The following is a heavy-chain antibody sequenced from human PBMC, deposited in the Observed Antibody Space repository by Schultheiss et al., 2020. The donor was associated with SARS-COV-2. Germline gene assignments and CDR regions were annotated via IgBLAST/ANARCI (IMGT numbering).Heavy chain of an antibody. Sequence: GGSLRLSCAASGFTFSRFWMLWVRQPPGKGLVWVSRINSDGSTTTYADSVKGRFTISRDNAKNTLYLQMSLRAEDTAMYYCVRDPADRPELFDYWGQGTLVTVSS. CDR3: VRDPADRPELFDY. CDR2: INSDGSTT. CDR1: GFTFSRFW. J-gene: IGHJ4*02. D-gene: IGHD2-2*01. V-gene: IGHV3-74*01.